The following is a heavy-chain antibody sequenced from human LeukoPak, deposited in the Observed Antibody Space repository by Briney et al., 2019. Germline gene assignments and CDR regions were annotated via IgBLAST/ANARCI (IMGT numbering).Heavy chain of an antibody. CDR3: ARDLGNWNYGPFDY. Sequence: XAAGYTFTSYDMHWVRQAPGQGLEWMGIINPSGGSTSYAQKFQGRVTMTRDTSTSTVYMELSSLRSEDTAVYYCARDLGNWNYGPFDYWGQGTLVTVSS. J-gene: IGHJ4*02. D-gene: IGHD1-7*01. CDR2: INPSGGST. CDR1: GYTFTSYD. V-gene: IGHV1-46*01.